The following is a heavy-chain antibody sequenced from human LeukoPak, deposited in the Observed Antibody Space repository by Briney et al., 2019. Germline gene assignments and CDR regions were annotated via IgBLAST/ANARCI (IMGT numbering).Heavy chain of an antibody. V-gene: IGHV4-61*02. Sequence: TLSLTCTVSGGSIGSGSYYWSWIRQPGGKGLEWIGRIYTSGSTNYNPSLKSRVTISVDTSKNQFSLKLSSVTATDTAVYYCARVASVPAATFDYWGQGTLVTVSS. CDR1: GGSIGSGSYY. CDR2: IYTSGST. CDR3: ARVASVPAATFDY. D-gene: IGHD2-2*01. J-gene: IGHJ4*02.